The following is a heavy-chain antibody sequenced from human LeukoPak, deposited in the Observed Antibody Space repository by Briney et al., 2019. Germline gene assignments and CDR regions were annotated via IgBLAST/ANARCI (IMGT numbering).Heavy chain of an antibody. CDR3: ARIRDGYNDAYDI. Sequence: VASVKVSCTASGYTFTNYYIHWVRQAPGQGLEWMGLINPGGDNTDYAQNFQGRVTMTRDTSTSTVYMGLSSLRSEDTAVYYCARIRDGYNDAYDIWGQGTMVTVSS. V-gene: IGHV1-46*01. D-gene: IGHD5-24*01. J-gene: IGHJ3*02. CDR1: GYTFTNYY. CDR2: INPGGDNT.